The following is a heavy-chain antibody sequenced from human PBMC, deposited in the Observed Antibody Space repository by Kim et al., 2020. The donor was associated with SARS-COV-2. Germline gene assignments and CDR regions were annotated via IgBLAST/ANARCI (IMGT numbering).Heavy chain of an antibody. Sequence: NYTPSLKSRVTISVDKSKNQFSLKLSSVTAADTAVYYCARVGRITGMFDYWGQGTLVTVSS. V-gene: IGHV4-4*02. CDR3: ARVGRITGMFDY. J-gene: IGHJ4*02. D-gene: IGHD1-20*01.